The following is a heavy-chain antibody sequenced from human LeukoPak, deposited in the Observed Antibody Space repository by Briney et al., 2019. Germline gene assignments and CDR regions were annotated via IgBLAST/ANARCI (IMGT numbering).Heavy chain of an antibody. CDR2: IGSKAYGGTT. V-gene: IGHV3-49*04. CDR3: TRVESDSSGYYYYFDY. D-gene: IGHD3-22*01. CDR1: GFTFGDYA. J-gene: IGHJ4*02. Sequence: GRSLRLSCTASGFTFGDYAMSWVRQAPGKGLEWVGFIGSKAYGGTTEYAASVKGRFTISRDDSKSIAYLQMNSLKTEDTAVYYCTRVESDSSGYYYYFDYWGQGTLVTVSS.